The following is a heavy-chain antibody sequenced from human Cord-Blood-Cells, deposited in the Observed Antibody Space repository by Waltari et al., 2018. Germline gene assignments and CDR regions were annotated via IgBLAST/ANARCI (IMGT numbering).Heavy chain of an antibody. CDR3: ARRSNYYDSSGYYFDY. Sequence: QVQLVQSGAEVKKPGSWVKVSCKDSGGNLSRYAISWVQQAPGQGLEWMGGIIPIFGTANYAQKFQGRVTITADESTSTAYMELSSLRSEDTAVYYCARRSNYYDSSGYYFDYWGQGTLVTVSS. CDR2: IIPIFGTA. D-gene: IGHD3-22*01. J-gene: IGHJ4*02. V-gene: IGHV1-69*01. CDR1: GGNLSRYA.